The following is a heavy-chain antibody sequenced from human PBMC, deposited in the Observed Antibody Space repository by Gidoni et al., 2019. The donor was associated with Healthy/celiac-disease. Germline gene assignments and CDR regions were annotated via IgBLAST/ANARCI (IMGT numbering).Heavy chain of an antibody. CDR3: ARVVVKSAVFFDY. CDR1: GFTFSSYS. D-gene: IGHD2-15*01. J-gene: IGHJ4*02. CDR2: ISSSSSTI. V-gene: IGHV3-48*04. Sequence: EVQLVESGGGLVQPGGSLRLSCAASGFTFSSYSMNWVRQAPGKGLEWVSYISSSSSTIYYADSVKGRFTISRDNAKNSLYLQMNSLRAEDTAVYYCARVVVKSAVFFDYWGQGTLVTVSS.